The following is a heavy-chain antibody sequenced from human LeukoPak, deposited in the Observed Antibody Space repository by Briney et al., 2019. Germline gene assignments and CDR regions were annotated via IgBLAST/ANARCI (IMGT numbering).Heavy chain of an antibody. CDR1: VYTFTSYD. Sequence: ASVTVSFESSVYTFTSYDINWVRQATGQGLEWMGWMKPNSGDTGYAQKFQGRVSMTRNTSISTAYMELSSLTSKDTAVYYCARGPPESSSSDYWGQGTLVTVSS. CDR2: MKPNSGDT. V-gene: IGHV1-8*01. J-gene: IGHJ4*02. CDR3: ARGPPESSSSDY. D-gene: IGHD6-13*01.